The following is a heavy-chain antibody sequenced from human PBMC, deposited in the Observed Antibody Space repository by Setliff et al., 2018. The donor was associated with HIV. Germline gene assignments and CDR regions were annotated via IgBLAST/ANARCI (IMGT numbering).Heavy chain of an antibody. CDR1: GYTFTDYY. Sequence: VASVKVSCKASGYTFTDYYMHWVKQAPGKGPEWMGRVDPEDGETIYAEKFQGRVTITADTSTDTAYMELSSLRSEDTAVYYCATTGVGVTRYYYYYMDVWGKGTTVTVSS. D-gene: IGHD1-26*01. V-gene: IGHV1-69-2*01. CDR2: VDPEDGET. J-gene: IGHJ6*03. CDR3: ATTGVGVTRYYYYYMDV.